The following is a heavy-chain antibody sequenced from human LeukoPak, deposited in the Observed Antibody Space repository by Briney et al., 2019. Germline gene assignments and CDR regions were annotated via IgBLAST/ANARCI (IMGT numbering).Heavy chain of an antibody. CDR2: IYHSGTT. Sequence: SETLSLTCNVSGGPIRSAGYYWSWIRQSPGRGLEWIGYIYHSGTTFYSPSLKSRVTISIDTSKSQFSLKLRTATAADTAVYYCARIEAVTRGYNHAYYFDYWGQGTLVTVSS. CDR3: ARIEAVTRGYNHAYYFDY. J-gene: IGHJ4*02. CDR1: GGPIRSAGYY. D-gene: IGHD5-18*01. V-gene: IGHV4-30-2*06.